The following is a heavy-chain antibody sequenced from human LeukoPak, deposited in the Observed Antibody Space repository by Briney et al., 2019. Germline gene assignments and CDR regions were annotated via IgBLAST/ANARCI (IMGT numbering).Heavy chain of an antibody. J-gene: IGHJ6*03. CDR3: AKNPHKTYYYYYYMDV. V-gene: IGHV3-23*01. CDR2: IIYSDGPT. Sequence: PGGSLRLSCAASGFTFNAYAMAWVRQAPGKGLEWVSTIIYSDGPTFYADSVKGRFTISRDNSKNTLYLQMNSLRAEDTAVYYCAKNPHKTYYYYYYMDVWGKGTTVTVSS. CDR1: GFTFNAYA.